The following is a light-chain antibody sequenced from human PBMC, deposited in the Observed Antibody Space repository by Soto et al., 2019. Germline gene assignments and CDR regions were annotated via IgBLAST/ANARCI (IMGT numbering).Light chain of an antibody. CDR1: STDVGSHNY. Sequence: QSVLTQAASVSESPGQSISLSCGGTSTDVGSHNYVSWYQQHPGKAPKLIIFEVNNRPSGVSHRFSGSKSGNTASLTISDLQGEDEADYYCSSYTTHNTVVFGGGTKLTVL. V-gene: IGLV2-14*01. CDR3: SSYTTHNTVV. CDR2: EVN. J-gene: IGLJ2*01.